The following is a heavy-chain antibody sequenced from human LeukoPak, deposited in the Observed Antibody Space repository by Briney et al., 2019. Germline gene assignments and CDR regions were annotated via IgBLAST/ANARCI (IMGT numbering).Heavy chain of an antibody. J-gene: IGHJ1*01. Sequence: LGGSLRLSCTASGFTFGDYAMSWVRQAPRKGLEWVGFIRSKAYGGTTEYAASVKGRFTISRDDSKSIAYLQMNSLKTEDTAVYYCTRDTPGYCSSTSCYIEYFQHWGQGTLVTVSS. CDR2: IRSKAYGGTT. CDR3: TRDTPGYCSSTSCYIEYFQH. V-gene: IGHV3-49*04. CDR1: GFTFGDYA. D-gene: IGHD2-2*02.